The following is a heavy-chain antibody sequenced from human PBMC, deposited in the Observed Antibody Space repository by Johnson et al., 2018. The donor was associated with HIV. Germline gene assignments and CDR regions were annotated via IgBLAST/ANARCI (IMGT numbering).Heavy chain of an antibody. V-gene: IGHV3-73*02. D-gene: IGHD5-18*01. J-gene: IGHJ3*02. CDR2: IRSKANSYAT. CDR3: TRHSSLGYPRAFDI. CDR1: GFTFSGSA. Sequence: VQLVESGGGLVQPGGSLKLSCAASGFTFSGSAMHWVRQASGKGLEWVGRIRSKANSYATAYAASVKGRFTLSRDDSKNTAYLQMNSLNTEDTAVYYCTRHSSLGYPRAFDIWGRGTLVTVSS.